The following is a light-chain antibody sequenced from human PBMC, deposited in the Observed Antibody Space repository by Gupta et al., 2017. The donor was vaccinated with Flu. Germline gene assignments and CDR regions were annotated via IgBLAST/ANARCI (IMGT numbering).Light chain of an antibody. CDR2: DNN. Sequence: SYVLTQPPSVSVAPGQTARITCGGNNSGSKSVHWYQQKPGQAPVLVVYDNNDRPSGIPERFSGSNSGNTATLTISRVEAGGEADYYCQVWDSSSDHLVFGGGTKLTVL. CDR1: NSGSKS. CDR3: QVWDSSSDHLV. V-gene: IGLV3-21*02. J-gene: IGLJ2*01.